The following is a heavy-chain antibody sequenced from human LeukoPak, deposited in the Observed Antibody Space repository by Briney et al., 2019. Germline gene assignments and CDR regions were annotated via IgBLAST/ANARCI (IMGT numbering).Heavy chain of an antibody. Sequence: AASVKVSCKASGYTFTSYYMHWVRQAPGQGLEWMGWISAYNGNTNYAQKLQGRVTMTTDTSTSTAYMELRSLRSDDTAVYYCARDVSYGHFDYWGQGTLVTVSS. CDR1: GYTFTSYY. CDR3: ARDVSYGHFDY. V-gene: IGHV1-18*04. D-gene: IGHD5-18*01. J-gene: IGHJ4*02. CDR2: ISAYNGNT.